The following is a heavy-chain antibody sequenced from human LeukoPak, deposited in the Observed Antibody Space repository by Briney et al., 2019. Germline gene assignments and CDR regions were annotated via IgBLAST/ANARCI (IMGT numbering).Heavy chain of an antibody. J-gene: IGHJ4*02. V-gene: IGHV4-31*03. CDR1: GGSISRGGYY. CDR2: IYYSGST. CDR3: ARGRDGYNFFDY. D-gene: IGHD5-24*01. Sequence: SETLSLTCTVSGGSISRGGYYWSWIRQHPGKGLEWIGYIYYSGSTYYNPSLKSRVTISVDTSKNQFSLKLSSVTAADTAVYYCARGRDGYNFFDYWGQGTLVTVSS.